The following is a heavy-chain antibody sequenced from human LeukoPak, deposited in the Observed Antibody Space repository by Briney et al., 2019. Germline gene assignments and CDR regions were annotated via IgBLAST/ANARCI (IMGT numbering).Heavy chain of an antibody. D-gene: IGHD4-11*01. CDR1: GNSISSGHY. Sequence: SETLSLTCSVSGNSISSGHYWGWIRQTPGKGLEWIGEINHSGSTNYNPSLKSRVTISVDTSKNQFSLKLSSVTAADTAVYYCTQRVTSALHFDYWGQGTLVTVSS. V-gene: IGHV4-38-2*02. CDR3: TQRVTSALHFDY. J-gene: IGHJ4*02. CDR2: INHSGST.